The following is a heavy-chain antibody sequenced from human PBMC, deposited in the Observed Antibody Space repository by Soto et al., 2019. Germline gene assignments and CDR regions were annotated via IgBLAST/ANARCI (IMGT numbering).Heavy chain of an antibody. V-gene: IGHV3-30-3*01. Sequence: QVQLVESGGGVVQPGRSLRLSCAASGFTFSSYAMHWVRQAPGKGLEWVAVISYDGSNKYYADSVKGRFTISRDNSKHTRYRQMHSLRAEDTAVYYCSRARLDTPALDYWGQGTLVTVSS. CDR3: SRARLDTPALDY. J-gene: IGHJ4*02. CDR1: GFTFSSYA. CDR2: ISYDGSNK. D-gene: IGHD2-2*01.